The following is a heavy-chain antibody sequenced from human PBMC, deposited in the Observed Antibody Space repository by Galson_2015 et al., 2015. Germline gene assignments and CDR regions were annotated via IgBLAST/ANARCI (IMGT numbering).Heavy chain of an antibody. CDR1: GFTFSSYA. CDR2: ISYDGSNK. J-gene: IGHJ5*02. CDR3: AKSEQWLVRGKYNWFDP. V-gene: IGHV3-30-3*02. Sequence: SLRLSCAASGFTFSSYAMHWVRQAPGKGLEWVAVISYDGSNKYYADSVKGRFTISRDNSKNTLYLQMNSLRAEDTAVYYCAKSEQWLVRGKYNWFDPWGQGTLVTVSS. D-gene: IGHD6-19*01.